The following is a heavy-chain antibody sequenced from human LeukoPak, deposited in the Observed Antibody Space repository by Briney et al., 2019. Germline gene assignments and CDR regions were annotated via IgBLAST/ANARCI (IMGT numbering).Heavy chain of an antibody. Sequence: SETLSLTCTVSGGSISRSRYYWGWIRLPPGKGLEWIGSIYYGGSTYYCPSLKSRVTISVDTSKNQFSLKLTSVTAADTAVYYCARDVVAAPGTWDYWGQGTLVTVSS. V-gene: IGHV4-39*02. D-gene: IGHD6-13*01. CDR2: IYYGGST. CDR1: GGSISRSRYY. CDR3: ARDVVAAPGTWDY. J-gene: IGHJ4*02.